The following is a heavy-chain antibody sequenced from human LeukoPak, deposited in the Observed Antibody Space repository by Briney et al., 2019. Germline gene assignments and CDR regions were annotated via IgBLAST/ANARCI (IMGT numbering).Heavy chain of an antibody. V-gene: IGHV1-69*05. Sequence: ASVKVSCKGSGGTFSSYAISWVRQAPGQGLEWMGGIIPIFGTANYAQKFQGRVTITTDESTSTAYMELSSLRSEDTAVYYCARGREAAALYYFDYWGQGTLVTVSS. D-gene: IGHD6-13*01. CDR1: GGTFSSYA. CDR2: IIPIFGTA. J-gene: IGHJ4*02. CDR3: ARGREAAALYYFDY.